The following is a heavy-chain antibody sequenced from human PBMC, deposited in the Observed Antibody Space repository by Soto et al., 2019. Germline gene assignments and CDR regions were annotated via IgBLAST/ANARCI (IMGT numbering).Heavy chain of an antibody. Sequence: QVQLVQSGAEVKKPGSSVKVSCKASGGTFSSYTISWVRQAPGQGLEWMGRIIPILGIANYAQKFQGRVTITADKSTSTAYMELSSLRSEDTAVYYCATAGGVVVVVAATLDYWGQGTLVTVSS. CDR2: IIPILGIA. D-gene: IGHD2-15*01. V-gene: IGHV1-69*02. CDR1: GGTFSSYT. J-gene: IGHJ4*02. CDR3: ATAGGVVVVVAATLDY.